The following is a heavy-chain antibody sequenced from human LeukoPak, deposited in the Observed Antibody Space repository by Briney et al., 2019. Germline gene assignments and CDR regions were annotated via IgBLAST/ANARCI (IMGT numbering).Heavy chain of an antibody. CDR1: GFTFSSYD. CDR3: ARELPPVVTYYFDY. D-gene: IGHD3-22*01. J-gene: IGHJ4*02. Sequence: GRSLRLSCAASGFTFSSYDMHWVRQAPGKGLEWVSVISSDENNKYYADSVKGRFTISRDNSKNTLYLQMNSLRAEDTAVYYCARELPPVVTYYFDYWGQGTLVTVSS. V-gene: IGHV3-30*03. CDR2: ISSDENNK.